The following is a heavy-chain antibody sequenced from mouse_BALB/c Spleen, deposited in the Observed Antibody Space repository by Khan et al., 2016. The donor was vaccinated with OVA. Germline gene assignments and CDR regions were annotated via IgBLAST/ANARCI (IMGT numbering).Heavy chain of an antibody. CDR2: IYPGSGNT. V-gene: IGHV1-84*02. CDR1: GYTFTDYY. D-gene: IGHD1-1*01. Sequence: QVQLQQSGPELVKPGASVKISCKASGYTFTDYYINWVKQKPGQGLARIGWIYPGSGNTKYNEKFKGMATLTVETSSSTAYIQLSSLTSEDTAVYFCARGGYYGNSLFDYWGQGTTLTVSS. CDR3: ARGGYYGNSLFDY. J-gene: IGHJ2*01.